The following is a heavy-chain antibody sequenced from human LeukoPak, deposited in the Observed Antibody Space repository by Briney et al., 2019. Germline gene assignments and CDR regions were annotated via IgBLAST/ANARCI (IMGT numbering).Heavy chain of an antibody. D-gene: IGHD2-2*01. CDR1: RGTFSSYT. J-gene: IGHJ5*02. CDR3: ARGGGQYCRSTSCSNWFDP. V-gene: IGHV1-69*02. CDR2: IIPILGIA. Sequence: SVKVSCMASRGTFSSYTISWVRQAPGQGLEWMGRIIPILGIANYAQKFQGRVTITADKSTSTAYMELSSLRSEDTAVYCGARGGGQYCRSTSCSNWFDPWGQGTLVTVSS.